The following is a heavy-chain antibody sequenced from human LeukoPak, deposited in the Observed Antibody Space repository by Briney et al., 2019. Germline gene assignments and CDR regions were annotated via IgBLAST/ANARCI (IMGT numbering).Heavy chain of an antibody. CDR3: ARVGEGYSYGTFDY. J-gene: IGHJ4*02. V-gene: IGHV1-69*05. D-gene: IGHD5-18*01. Sequence: SVKVSCKVSGYTLTELSMHWVRQAPGQGLEWMGGIIPIFGTANYAQKFQGRVTITTDESTSTAYMELSSLRSEDTAVYYCARVGEGYSYGTFDYWGQGTLVTVSS. CDR2: IIPIFGTA. CDR1: GYTLTELS.